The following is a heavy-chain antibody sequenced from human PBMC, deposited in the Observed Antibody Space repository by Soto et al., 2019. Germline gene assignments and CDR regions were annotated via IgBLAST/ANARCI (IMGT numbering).Heavy chain of an antibody. CDR1: WGSNISDNKYW. J-gene: IGHJ3*01. CDR2: IPHSGRS. Sequence: SETLSPPFAVSWGSNISDNKYWRTPWTWVRQSPGKGLEWICEIPHSGRSFYGPSFQSRLNMSVDKYNNQFSLKLTSVTAADTAVYYCASCEGYVWGKYRRESGDDIFDVWGPGILVT. CDR3: ASCEGYVWGKYRRESGDDIFDV. D-gene: IGHD3-16*02. V-gene: IGHV4-4*02.